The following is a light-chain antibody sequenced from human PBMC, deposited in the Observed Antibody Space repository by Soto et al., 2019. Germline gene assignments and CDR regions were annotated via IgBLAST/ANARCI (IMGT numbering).Light chain of an antibody. Sequence: EIVLTQSPATLSLSPGERATLSCRASQTVSSSLAWYQQKPGQAPRLLIYEASNRATGIPARFSGSGSGADFTLTITSLEPEDFATYYCQQYDSFSVTFG. CDR2: EAS. J-gene: IGKJ1*01. CDR1: QTVSSS. CDR3: QQYDSFSVT. V-gene: IGKV3-11*01.